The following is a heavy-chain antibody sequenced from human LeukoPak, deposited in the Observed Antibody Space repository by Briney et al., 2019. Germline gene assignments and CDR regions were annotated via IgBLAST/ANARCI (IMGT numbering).Heavy chain of an antibody. J-gene: IGHJ4*02. D-gene: IGHD3-16*02. Sequence: GRSLRLSCAASGFTFSSYGMHWVRQAPGKGLEWVAVISYGGSNKYYADSVKGRFTISRDNSKNTLYLQMNSLRAEDTAVYYCAKEANDYVWGSYRSYYFDYWGQGTLVTVSS. CDR2: ISYGGSNK. V-gene: IGHV3-30*18. CDR3: AKEANDYVWGSYRSYYFDY. CDR1: GFTFSSYG.